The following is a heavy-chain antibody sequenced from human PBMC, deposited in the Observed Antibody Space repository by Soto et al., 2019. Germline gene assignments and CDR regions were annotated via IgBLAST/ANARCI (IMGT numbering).Heavy chain of an antibody. V-gene: IGHV4-59*08. D-gene: IGHD5-12*01. CDR1: GGSISSYY. J-gene: IGHJ4*02. Sequence: PSETLSLTCTVSGGSISSYYWSWIRQPPGKGLEWIGYIYYSGSTNYNPSLKSRVTISVDTSKNQFSLKLSSVTAADTAVYYCARIKYSGYDRYFDYWGQGTLVTVSS. CDR2: IYYSGST. CDR3: ARIKYSGYDRYFDY.